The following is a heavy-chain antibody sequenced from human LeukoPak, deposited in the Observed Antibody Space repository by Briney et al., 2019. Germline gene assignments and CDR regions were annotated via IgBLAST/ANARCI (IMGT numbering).Heavy chain of an antibody. Sequence: ASVKVSCKASGYTFTGYYMHWVRQAPGQGLEWMGWINPNSGGTNYAKKFQGRVTMTRDTSISTAYMELSRLRSDDTAVYYCARVAGYNYFDYFDYWGQGTLVTVSS. CDR1: GYTFTGYY. V-gene: IGHV1-2*02. D-gene: IGHD5-24*01. CDR2: INPNSGGT. CDR3: ARVAGYNYFDYFDY. J-gene: IGHJ4*02.